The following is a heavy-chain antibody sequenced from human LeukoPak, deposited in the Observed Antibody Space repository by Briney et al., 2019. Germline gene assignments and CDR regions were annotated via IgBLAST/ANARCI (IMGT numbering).Heavy chain of an antibody. CDR3: ARVLSFFSLRGNWFDP. J-gene: IGHJ5*02. CDR1: GFSFSIYW. Sequence: GGSLRLSCAASGFSFSIYWMSWIRQTPGKGLEYVANIESNGGDKYYVDSVKGRFTISRDNAKNSLYLQMNSLRAEDTAVYYCARVLSFFSLRGNWFDPWGQGTLVTVSS. V-gene: IGHV3-7*01. CDR2: IESNGGDK.